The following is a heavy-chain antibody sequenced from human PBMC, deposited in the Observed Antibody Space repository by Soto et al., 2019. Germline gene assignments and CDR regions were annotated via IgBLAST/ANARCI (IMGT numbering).Heavy chain of an antibody. CDR1: VFTFSSYS. D-gene: IGHD2-21*01. CDR3: ARDLIYAGYYYYMDV. Sequence: EVQLVESGGCLVKPGGSLPLSCAASVFTFSSYSMTWVRQAPGKGLEWVSSINYKSHIDYADSVKGRFTISRDNAKNSLYLQMNSLRAEDTAVYFCARDLIYAGYYYYMDVWGIGTTVTVSS. CDR2: INYKSHI. V-gene: IGHV3-21*01. J-gene: IGHJ6*03.